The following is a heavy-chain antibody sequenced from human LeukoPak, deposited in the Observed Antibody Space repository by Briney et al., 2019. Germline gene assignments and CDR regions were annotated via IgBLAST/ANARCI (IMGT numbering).Heavy chain of an antibody. CDR1: GGSISSSSYY. CDR3: ARRAGGYSHPYDY. Sequence: PSETLSLTCTVSGGSISSSSYYWSWIRQPPGKGLEWIGEINHSGSTNYNPSLKSRVTISVDTSKNQFSLKLSSVTAADTAVYYCARRAGGYSHPYDYWGQGTLVTVSS. D-gene: IGHD4-23*01. J-gene: IGHJ4*02. CDR2: INHSGST. V-gene: IGHV4-39*07.